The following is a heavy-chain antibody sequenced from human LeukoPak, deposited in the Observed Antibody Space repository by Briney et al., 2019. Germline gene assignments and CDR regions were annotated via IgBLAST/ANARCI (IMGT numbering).Heavy chain of an antibody. V-gene: IGHV3-30-3*01. CDR1: GFTFSSYA. D-gene: IGHD3-10*01. Sequence: GRSLRLSCAASGFTFSSYAMHWVRQAPGKGLEWVAVISYDGSNKYYADSVKGRFTISRDNSKNTLYLQMNSLRAEDTAVYYCAKDSPIWFGENGVDYWGQGTLVTVSS. J-gene: IGHJ4*02. CDR2: ISYDGSNK. CDR3: AKDSPIWFGENGVDY.